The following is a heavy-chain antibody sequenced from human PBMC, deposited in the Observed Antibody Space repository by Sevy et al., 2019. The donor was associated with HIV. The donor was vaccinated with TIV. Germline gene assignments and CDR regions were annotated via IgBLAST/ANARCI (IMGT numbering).Heavy chain of an antibody. Sequence: GGSLRLSCAASGFTFSSYAMHWVRQAPGKGLEWVAVISYDGSNKYYAHSVKGRFTISRDNSKNTLYLQMNSLRAEDTAVYYCARDPGGARVSVYGDYLVEGWFDPWGQGTLVTVSS. CDR3: ARDPGGARVSVYGDYLVEGWFDP. CDR2: ISYDGSNK. V-gene: IGHV3-30*04. CDR1: GFTFSSYA. J-gene: IGHJ5*02. D-gene: IGHD4-17*01.